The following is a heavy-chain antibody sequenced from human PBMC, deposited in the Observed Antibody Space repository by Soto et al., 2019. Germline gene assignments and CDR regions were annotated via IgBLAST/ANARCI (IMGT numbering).Heavy chain of an antibody. CDR2: FNPDNQNT. CDR1: GYRFTTYG. Sequence: ASVKVSCKVSGYRFTTYGINWVRQAPGQGLEWVGWFNPDNQNTNYAQKFQDRVSLTTDSSTNTAYMELMDLRSDDTAVYYCARVRFGDPCDFWGQGSLVTVAS. V-gene: IGHV1-18*01. CDR3: ARVRFGDPCDF. J-gene: IGHJ4*02. D-gene: IGHD3-16*01.